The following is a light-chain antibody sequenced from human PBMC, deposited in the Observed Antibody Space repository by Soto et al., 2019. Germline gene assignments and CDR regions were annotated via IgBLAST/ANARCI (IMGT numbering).Light chain of an antibody. CDR1: QSVSTW. CDR3: QQRSNWIT. V-gene: IGKV3-11*01. Sequence: EIVLTQSPATLSLSPGDTATLSCRASQSVSTWLSWYQQKPGQAPRLLIYDASNRATGIPARFSGSGSGTDFPLTISSLEPEDFAVYYCQQRSNWITFGQGTRLEIE. J-gene: IGKJ5*01. CDR2: DAS.